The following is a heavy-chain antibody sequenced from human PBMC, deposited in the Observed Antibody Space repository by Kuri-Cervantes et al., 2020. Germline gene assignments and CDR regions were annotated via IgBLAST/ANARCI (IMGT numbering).Heavy chain of an antibody. J-gene: IGHJ3*02. Sequence: SVKVSCKASGGTFSSYAISWVRQAPGQGLEWMGGIIPIFGTANYAQKFQGRVTITTDESTSTAYMELSRLRSDDTAVYYCARSWSSGWRGANDAFDIWGQGTMVTVSS. V-gene: IGHV1-69*05. CDR3: ARSWSSGWRGANDAFDI. CDR2: IIPIFGTA. D-gene: IGHD6-19*01. CDR1: GGTFSSYA.